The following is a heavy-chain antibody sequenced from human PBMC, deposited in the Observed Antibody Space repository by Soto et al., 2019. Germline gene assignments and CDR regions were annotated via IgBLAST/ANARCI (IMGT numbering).Heavy chain of an antibody. V-gene: IGHV3-13*01. J-gene: IGHJ3*02. CDR2: IGTAGDT. CDR3: ARAMDYGRAFDI. Sequence: XVCLGLSCAASGFTLSNYAVHWVRQRTGEGLEWVSAIGTAGDTYYPDSVKGRFTVSRDNAKNSLYLLMNSLTAGDTAVYYCARAMDYGRAFDIWGQRTMVTVSS. CDR1: GFTLSNYA. D-gene: IGHD4-17*01.